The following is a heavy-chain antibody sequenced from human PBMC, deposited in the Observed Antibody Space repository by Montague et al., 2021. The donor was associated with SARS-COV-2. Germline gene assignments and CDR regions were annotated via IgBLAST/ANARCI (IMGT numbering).Heavy chain of an antibody. Sequence: RLSCADSGFTFSDYYMSWIRQAPGNGLEWVSYISSSSSYTNYAXSVXGRFTISRDNAKNSLYLQMNSLRAEDTAVYYCARDMRVYYYDSSGYYYYYGMDVWGQGTTVTVSS. CDR2: ISSSSSYT. D-gene: IGHD3-22*01. J-gene: IGHJ6*02. CDR1: GFTFSDYY. CDR3: ARDMRVYYYDSSGYYYYYGMDV. V-gene: IGHV3-11*05.